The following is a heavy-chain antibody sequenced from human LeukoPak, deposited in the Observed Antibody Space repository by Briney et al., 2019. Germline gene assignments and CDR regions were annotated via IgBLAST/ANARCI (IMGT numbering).Heavy chain of an antibody. Sequence: PGGSLRLSCAASGFTFSSHWLHWVRQAPGKGLVWVSRINPDGSSTTYADSVKGRFTISRDNAKNTLYLQMNSLRAEDTAVYFCARGVEAATGTPAYWGQGTLVTVSS. CDR2: INPDGSST. CDR1: GFTFSSHW. D-gene: IGHD6-25*01. J-gene: IGHJ4*02. CDR3: ARGVEAATGTPAY. V-gene: IGHV3-74*01.